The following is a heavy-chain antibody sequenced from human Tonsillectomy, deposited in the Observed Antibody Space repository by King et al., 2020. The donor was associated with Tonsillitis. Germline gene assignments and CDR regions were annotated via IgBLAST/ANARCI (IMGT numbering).Heavy chain of an antibody. CDR2: ISAYNGNT. J-gene: IGHJ4*02. CDR3: ARDKAPDVVVELSFDY. CDR1: GYTFTSYG. Sequence: HVQLVESGAEVKKPGASVKVSCKASGYTFTSYGISWVRQAPGQGLEWMGWISAYNGNTNYAQKLQGRVTMTTDTSTSTAYMELRSRRSDDTAVYYWARDKAPDVVVELSFDYWGQGTLVTVSS. V-gene: IGHV1-18*01. D-gene: IGHD3-22*01.